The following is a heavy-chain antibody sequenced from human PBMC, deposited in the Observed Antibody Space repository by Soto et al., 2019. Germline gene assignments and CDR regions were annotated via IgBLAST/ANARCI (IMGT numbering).Heavy chain of an antibody. J-gene: IGHJ2*01. CDR1: GGSISSGGYY. CDR3: ARPRVDYGDYGDWYFDL. Sequence: PSETLSLTCTVSGGSISSGGYYWSWIRQHPGKGLEWIGYIYYSGSTYYNPSLKSRVTISVDTSKNQFSLKLSSVTAADTAVYYCARPRVDYGDYGDWYFDLWGRGTLVTVSS. CDR2: IYYSGST. V-gene: IGHV4-31*03. D-gene: IGHD4-17*01.